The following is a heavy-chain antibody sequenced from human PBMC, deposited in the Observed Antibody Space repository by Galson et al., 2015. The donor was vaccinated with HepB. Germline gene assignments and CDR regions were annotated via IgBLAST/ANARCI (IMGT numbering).Heavy chain of an antibody. Sequence: SLRLSCAASGFTFSSYGMHWVRQAPGKGLEWVAVIWYDGSNKYYADSVKGRFTISRDNSKNTLYLQMNSLRAEDTAVYYCAKDSSGYYGSGRYGMDVWGQGTTVTVSS. D-gene: IGHD3-10*01. J-gene: IGHJ6*02. CDR2: IWYDGSNK. CDR3: AKDSSGYYGSGRYGMDV. V-gene: IGHV3-33*06. CDR1: GFTFSSYG.